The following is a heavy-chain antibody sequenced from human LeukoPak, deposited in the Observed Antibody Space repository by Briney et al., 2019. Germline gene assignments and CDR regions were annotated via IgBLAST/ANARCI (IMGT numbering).Heavy chain of an antibody. CDR3: ARISCSGDCYNAFDI. CDR1: GGSISSDDPY. J-gene: IGHJ3*02. V-gene: IGHV4-30-4*01. D-gene: IGHD2-21*02. Sequence: SETLSLTCTVSGGSISSDDPYWSWIRQPPGKGLEWIEFTYYSGSTYYTPSLKSRLTISVDTSKNQFSLQLRSVTAADTAVYYCARISCSGDCYNAFDIWGQGTMVTGSS. CDR2: TYYSGST.